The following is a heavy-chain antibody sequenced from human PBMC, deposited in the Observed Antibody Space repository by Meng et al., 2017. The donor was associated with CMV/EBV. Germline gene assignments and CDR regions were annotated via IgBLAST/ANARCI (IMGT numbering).Heavy chain of an antibody. D-gene: IGHD3-3*01. Sequence: GGTLRLTCAASGFPFSSNAMRWVCQAPGKGLGWVAVISYDGSNNFYADSVKGRFTISRDNSKNTLYLQLNSLRAEDTAVYCCAKEGREWCGYCYYSGLDVWGQGTAVTVSS. J-gene: IGHJ6*02. CDR1: GFPFSSNA. V-gene: IGHV3-30-3*02. CDR2: ISYDGSNN. CDR3: AKEGREWCGYCYYSGLDV.